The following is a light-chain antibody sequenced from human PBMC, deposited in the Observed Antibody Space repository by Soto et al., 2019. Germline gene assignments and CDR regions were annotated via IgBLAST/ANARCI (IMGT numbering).Light chain of an antibody. CDR1: SSNIGSNT. Sequence: QLVLTQPPSASGTPGQRVTISCSGSSSNIGSNTVNWYQQLPGTAPKLLIYNNNQRPSGVPDRFSGSESGTSASLAISGLQSEDEADYYCAAWDDSLNGLVFGTGTKVTVL. V-gene: IGLV1-44*01. CDR2: NNN. J-gene: IGLJ1*01. CDR3: AAWDDSLNGLV.